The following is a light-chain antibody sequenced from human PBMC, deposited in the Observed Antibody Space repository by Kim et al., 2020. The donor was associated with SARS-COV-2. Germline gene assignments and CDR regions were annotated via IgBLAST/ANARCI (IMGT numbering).Light chain of an antibody. V-gene: IGKV3-11*01. CDR2: DAS. Sequence: EVVLTQSPGTLSLSPGERATLSCRASQRISSSYLAWYQQKPGQAPRLLIYDASNRATGIPARFSGSGSGTDFTLTISSLEPEDFAVYYCQQRHGGFTFGPGTKVDIK. CDR1: QRISSSY. CDR3: QQRHGGFT. J-gene: IGKJ3*01.